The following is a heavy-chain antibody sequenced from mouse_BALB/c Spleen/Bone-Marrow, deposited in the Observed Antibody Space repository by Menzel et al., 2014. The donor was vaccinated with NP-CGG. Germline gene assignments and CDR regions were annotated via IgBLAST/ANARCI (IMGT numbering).Heavy chain of an antibody. CDR2: IRNKANGYTT. J-gene: IGHJ1*01. V-gene: IGHV7-3*02. D-gene: IGHD2-4*01. Sequence: EVKLQESGGGLVQPGGSLRLSCATSGFTFTDYYMSWVRQPPGKALEWLGFIRNKANGYTTEYSASVKGWFTISRDNSQSILYLQMNTLRAEDSATYYCAREIINDYHWYFDVWGAGTTVTVSS. CDR3: AREIINDYHWYFDV. CDR1: GFTFTDYY.